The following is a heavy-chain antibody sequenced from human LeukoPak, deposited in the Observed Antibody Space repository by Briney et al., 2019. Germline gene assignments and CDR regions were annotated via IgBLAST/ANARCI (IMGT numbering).Heavy chain of an antibody. V-gene: IGHV3-33*01. CDR3: AREVVPAAIGLNWFDP. D-gene: IGHD2-2*01. CDR2: IWYDGSNK. J-gene: IGHJ5*02. Sequence: GGSLRLSCAASGFTFSSYGMHWVRQAPGKGLEWVAVIWYDGSNKYYADSVKGRFTISRDNSKNTLYLQMNSLRAKDTAVYYCAREVVPAAIGLNWFDPWGQGTLVTVSS. CDR1: GFTFSSYG.